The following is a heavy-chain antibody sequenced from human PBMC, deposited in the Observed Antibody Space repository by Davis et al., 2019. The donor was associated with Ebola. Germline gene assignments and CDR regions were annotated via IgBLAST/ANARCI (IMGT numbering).Heavy chain of an antibody. J-gene: IGHJ5*02. CDR2: ITLNSGTT. D-gene: IGHD3-10*01. CDR1: GLTFDDYA. CDR3: AKDFYGSGSYIDA. V-gene: IGHV3-9*01. Sequence: PGGSLRLSCATSGLTFDDYAMHWXXQAPGTSLYSFSVITLNSGTTAYADSVKGRFTISRDNAKDSLYLQMNRLRTEDTAFYYCAKDFYGSGSYIDAWGQGTLVAVSS.